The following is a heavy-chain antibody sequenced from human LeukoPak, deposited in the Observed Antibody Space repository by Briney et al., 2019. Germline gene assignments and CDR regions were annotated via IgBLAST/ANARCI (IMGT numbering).Heavy chain of an antibody. CDR2: VSYSGST. J-gene: IGHJ4*02. D-gene: IGHD2-15*01. CDR1: GGSISSYY. Sequence: TSETLSLTCTVSGGSISSYYWSWIRQSPGKGLDWIGYVSYSGSTNYNPSLESRVTISIDRSKNQFFLRLTSVTAADTAEYYCARSRTSGSTWTTDYWGQGTQVTVSS. CDR3: ARSRTSGSTWTTDY. V-gene: IGHV4-59*08.